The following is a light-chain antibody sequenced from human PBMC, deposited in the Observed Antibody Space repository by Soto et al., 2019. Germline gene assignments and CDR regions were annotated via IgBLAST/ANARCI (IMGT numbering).Light chain of an antibody. J-gene: IGLJ3*02. CDR2: RSD. V-gene: IGLV1-47*01. CDR3: AAWDASLRGVV. Sequence: QSVLTQPPSASGTPGQRVTISCSGGRSNIETNYVYWYQQLPGTAPELLVYRSDPRPSWVPDRFSVSESGTSASLAISGLRAEGEAQYYCAAWDASLRGVVFGGGTQHTVL. CDR1: RSNIETNY.